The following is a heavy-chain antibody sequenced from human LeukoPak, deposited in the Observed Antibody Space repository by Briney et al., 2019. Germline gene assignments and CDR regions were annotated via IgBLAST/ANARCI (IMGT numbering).Heavy chain of an antibody. D-gene: IGHD5-12*01. CDR2: ISSDGNSK. CDR3: VSPTADYPFLYYFDS. J-gene: IGHJ4*02. V-gene: IGHV3-30*09. CDR1: GFSFSSYS. Sequence: RGSLRLSCAASGFSFSSYSIHWVRQAPGKGLEWVAVISSDGNSKNFALSVKGRFAISRDNSKNTLFLQMNNLRSEDTALYYCVSPTADYPFLYYFDSWGQGTLVTVSS.